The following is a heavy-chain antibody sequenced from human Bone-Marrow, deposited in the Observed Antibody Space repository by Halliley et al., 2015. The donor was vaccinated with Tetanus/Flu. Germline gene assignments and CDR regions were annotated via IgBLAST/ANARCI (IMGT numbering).Heavy chain of an antibody. CDR2: INPSGGTT. Sequence: VINPSGGTTSYAQNFQGRVTMTRDTSTSPVYMELSSLRSKDTAVYYCARAYGYGDYQTTFDYWGQGTLVTVSS. V-gene: IGHV1-46*01. CDR3: ARAYGYGDYQTTFDY. J-gene: IGHJ4*02. D-gene: IGHD4-17*01.